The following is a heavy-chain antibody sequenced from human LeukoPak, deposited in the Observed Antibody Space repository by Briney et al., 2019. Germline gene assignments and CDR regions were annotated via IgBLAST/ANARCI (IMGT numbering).Heavy chain of an antibody. D-gene: IGHD2-2*01. CDR1: GGSISSYY. CDR3: ARVRVSEDIVVVPATRSDYYYYYYMDV. J-gene: IGHJ6*03. Sequence: SETLSLTCTVSGGSISSYYWSWIRQPAGKGLEWIGRIYTSGSTNYNPSLKSRVTMSVDTSKNQFSLKLSSETAADTAVYYCARVRVSEDIVVVPATRSDYYYYYYMDVWGKGTTVTVSS. CDR2: IYTSGST. V-gene: IGHV4-4*07.